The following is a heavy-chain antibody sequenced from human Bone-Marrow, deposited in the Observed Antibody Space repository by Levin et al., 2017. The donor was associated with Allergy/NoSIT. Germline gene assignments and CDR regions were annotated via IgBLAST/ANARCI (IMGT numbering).Heavy chain of an antibody. D-gene: IGHD5-12*01. CDR1: GFSFSTYA. CDR2: ITGSSSNT. J-gene: IGHJ4*02. Sequence: GESLKISCAASGFSFSTYAMTWVRQAPGKGLEWVSTITGSSSNTYYADSVKGRFTISRDNSKNTLFLQMNGLRADDTAIYYCAKSRSDIVTSIPGDWGQGTRVTVSS. V-gene: IGHV3-23*01. CDR3: AKSRSDIVTSIPGD.